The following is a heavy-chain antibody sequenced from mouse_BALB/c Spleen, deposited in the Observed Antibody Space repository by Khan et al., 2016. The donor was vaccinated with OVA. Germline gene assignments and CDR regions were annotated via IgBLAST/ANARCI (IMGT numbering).Heavy chain of an antibody. CDR2: ISSGGGYT. CDR3: ESRLTGSWTS. Sequence: EVQLVESGADLVKPGGSLNFSCAASGFSFTSYSMSWVRQTPDKRLEWVATISSGGGYTSYLDNVKGRFTISRDTSKNTLYLQMSSLKSEDTAMYYCESRLTGSWTSGGKGTLVTVPA. CDR1: GFSFTSYS. V-gene: IGHV5-6*01. J-gene: IGHJ3*01.